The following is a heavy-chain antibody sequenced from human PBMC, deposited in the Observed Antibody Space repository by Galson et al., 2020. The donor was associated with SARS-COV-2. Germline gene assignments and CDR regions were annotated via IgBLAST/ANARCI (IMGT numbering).Heavy chain of an antibody. CDR2: IYDSGSTIYDSGST. J-gene: IGHJ2*01. V-gene: IGHV4-59*13. CDR3: AAPMVRGSHWYFDL. Sequence: SETLSLTCTVSGGSISYYYWTWIRQPPGKGLEWIGFIYDSGSTIYDSGSTNYNPSLKSRVTISVDRSKNQFSLNLNSVTAADTAVYYCAAPMVRGSHWYFDLWGRGTLVTVSS. CDR1: GGSISYYY. D-gene: IGHD3-10*01.